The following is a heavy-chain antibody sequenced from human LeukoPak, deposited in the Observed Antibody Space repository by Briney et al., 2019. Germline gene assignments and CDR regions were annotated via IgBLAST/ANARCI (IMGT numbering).Heavy chain of an antibody. D-gene: IGHD2-21*02. J-gene: IGHJ4*02. CDR2: ISSKTDGGTT. Sequence: PGGSLRLSCTTSGFTFSNAWMSWVRQAPGKGLEWVGRISSKTDGGTTDYAAPVKGRFTFSRDDSKNTLYLQMNSLKTEDTAVDYCIKSSGDWHWGQGTLVTVSS. CDR1: GFTFSNAW. V-gene: IGHV3-15*05. CDR3: IKSSGDWH.